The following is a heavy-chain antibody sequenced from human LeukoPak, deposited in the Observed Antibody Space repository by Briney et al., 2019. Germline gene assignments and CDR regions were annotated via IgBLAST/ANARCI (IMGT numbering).Heavy chain of an antibody. D-gene: IGHD2-15*01. V-gene: IGHV4-34*01. Sequence: SETLSLTCAVYGGSFSGHYWSWLRQPPGKGLEWIGEIKHSGSTNYNPSLTSRVTISVDTSKSQFSLKLSSVTAADTAVYYCATGGSSGLISAFDIWGQGTMATVSS. CDR3: ATGGSSGLISAFDI. J-gene: IGHJ3*02. CDR1: GGSFSGHY. CDR2: IKHSGST.